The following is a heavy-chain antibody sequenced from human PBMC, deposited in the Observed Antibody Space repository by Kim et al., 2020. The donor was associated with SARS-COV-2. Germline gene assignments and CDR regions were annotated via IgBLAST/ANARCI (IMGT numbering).Heavy chain of an antibody. Sequence: ASVKVSCKASGYTFDTYPMTWLRQAPGQGLEWMGWLNTNTGNPTYAQGFTGRFALSLDTSVSTAYLQITSLEAEDTAVYYCARENMATFGARFDYWGQGTLVTVSS. CDR3: ARENMATFGARFDY. V-gene: IGHV7-4-1*02. J-gene: IGHJ4*02. CDR1: GYTFDTYP. D-gene: IGHD3-16*01. CDR2: LNTNTGNP.